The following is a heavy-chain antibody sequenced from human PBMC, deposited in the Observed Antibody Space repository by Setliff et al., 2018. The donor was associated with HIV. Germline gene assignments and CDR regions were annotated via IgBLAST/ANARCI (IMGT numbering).Heavy chain of an antibody. CDR1: GASFTTHY. CDR2: ISTSGST. CDR3: ATLDHSGGNFLAY. Sequence: SETLSLTCTVSGASFTTHYWSLIRQPPGKGLEWIGCISTSGSTNYNPSLKSRVTISLDTSKEQFSLELSSATAADTAVYYCATLDHSGGNFLAYWGQGSLVTGSS. J-gene: IGHJ4*02. D-gene: IGHD2-21*02. V-gene: IGHV4-4*09.